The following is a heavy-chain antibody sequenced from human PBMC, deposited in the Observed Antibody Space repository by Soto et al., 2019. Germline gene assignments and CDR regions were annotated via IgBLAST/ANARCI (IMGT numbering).Heavy chain of an antibody. Sequence: EVQLVESGGGLVQPGRSLRLSCAASGFTFEDYAMHWVRQVPGKGLEWVSGINWKSGSIGYADSVKGRFAISRDNAKNSLHLQMNSLRSEDTAFYYCVKDESINWYSGHFRHWGQGTLVTVSS. CDR2: INWKSGSI. J-gene: IGHJ1*01. V-gene: IGHV3-9*01. CDR3: VKDESINWYSGHFRH. CDR1: GFTFEDYA. D-gene: IGHD6-13*01.